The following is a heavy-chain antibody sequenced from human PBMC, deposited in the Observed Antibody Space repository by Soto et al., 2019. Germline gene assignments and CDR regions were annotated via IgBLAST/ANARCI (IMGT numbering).Heavy chain of an antibody. Sequence: SVKVSCKASGGTFSSYAISWVRQAPGQGLEWMGGIIPIFGTANYAQKFQGRVTITADKSTSTAYMELSSLRSEDTAVYYCASSGIGGDIVVVPAAIFGYWGQGTLVTVS. V-gene: IGHV1-69*06. CDR1: GGTFSSYA. CDR3: ASSGIGGDIVVVPAAIFGY. J-gene: IGHJ4*02. D-gene: IGHD2-2*02. CDR2: IIPIFGTA.